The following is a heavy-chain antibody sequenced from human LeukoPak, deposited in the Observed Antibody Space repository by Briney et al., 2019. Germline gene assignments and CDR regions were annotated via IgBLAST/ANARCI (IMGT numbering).Heavy chain of an antibody. CDR2: INPNSGGT. Sequence: ASVKVSCTASGYTFTGYYMHWVRQAPGQGLEWMGWINPNSGGTNYAQKFQGRVTMTRDTSISTAYMELSRLRSDDTALYYCARGWSMTLMYYFDYWGQGTLVTVSS. V-gene: IGHV1-2*02. D-gene: IGHD2-8*02. J-gene: IGHJ4*02. CDR1: GYTFTGYY. CDR3: ARGWSMTLMYYFDY.